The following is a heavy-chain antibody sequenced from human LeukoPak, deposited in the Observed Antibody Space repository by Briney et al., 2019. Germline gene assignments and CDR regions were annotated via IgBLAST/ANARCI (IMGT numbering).Heavy chain of an antibody. CDR2: ISGSGGST. CDR1: GFTFSSYA. Sequence: QSGGSLRLSCAASGFTFSSYAMSWVRQAPGKGLEWVSAISGSGGSTYYADSVKGRFTISRDNSKNTLYLQMNSLRAEDTAVYYCAKDWVADPMLLFDYWGQGTLVTVSS. J-gene: IGHJ4*02. CDR3: AKDWVADPMLLFDY. D-gene: IGHD4/OR15-4a*01. V-gene: IGHV3-23*01.